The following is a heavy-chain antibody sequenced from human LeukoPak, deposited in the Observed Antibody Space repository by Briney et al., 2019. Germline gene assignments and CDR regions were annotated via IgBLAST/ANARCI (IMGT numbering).Heavy chain of an antibody. J-gene: IGHJ4*02. D-gene: IGHD5-24*01. Sequence: GGSLRLSCAASGFTFSSYWMSWVRQAPGKGLEWVANIKKDGTEKKYVDSVKGRFTISRDNAKNSLYLQMNSLRAEDTAVYYCAKYRLIWLPAPVFDNWGQGTLVTVSS. CDR2: IKKDGTEK. CDR1: GFTFSSYW. V-gene: IGHV3-7*01. CDR3: AKYRLIWLPAPVFDN.